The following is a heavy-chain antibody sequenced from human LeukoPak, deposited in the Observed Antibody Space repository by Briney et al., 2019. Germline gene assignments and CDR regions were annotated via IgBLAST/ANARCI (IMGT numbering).Heavy chain of an antibody. CDR2: ISFDGGNK. Sequence: GGSLRLSCAASGFTFSSYAMHWVRQAPGKGLEWVALISFDGGNKYYADSVKGRFTISRDNSKNTLYLQMNSLRAEDTAVYYCARKMMSYYDSSGYPMPPDYWGQGTLVTVSS. V-gene: IGHV3-30-3*01. CDR1: GFTFSSYA. J-gene: IGHJ4*02. CDR3: ARKMMSYYDSSGYPMPPDY. D-gene: IGHD3-22*01.